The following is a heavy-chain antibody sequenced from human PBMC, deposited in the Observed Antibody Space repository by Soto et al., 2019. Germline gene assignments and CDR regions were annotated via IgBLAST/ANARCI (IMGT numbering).Heavy chain of an antibody. CDR3: ARDHTIFGVVIIGPDYYYGMDV. CDR1: GYTFTSYG. J-gene: IGHJ6*02. V-gene: IGHV1-18*01. CDR2: IIAFIGTA. D-gene: IGHD3-3*01. Sequence: ASVKVSCKASGYTFTSYGISWVRQAPGQGLEWMGWIIAFIGTANYAQKLQGRVTMTADESTSTAYMELSSLRSEDTAVYYCARDHTIFGVVIIGPDYYYGMDVWGQGTTVTVSS.